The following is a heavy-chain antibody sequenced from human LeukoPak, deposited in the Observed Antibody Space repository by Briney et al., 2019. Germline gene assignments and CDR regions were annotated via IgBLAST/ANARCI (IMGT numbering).Heavy chain of an antibody. CDR2: IYYSGST. J-gene: IGHJ4*02. Sequence: SETLSLTCTVSGGSISSYYWSWIRQPPGKGLEWIGYIYYSGSTNYNPSLKSRVTISVDTSKNQFSLKLRSVPAADTAVYYCARVRGTRRAIDYRGQGTLVTVSS. CDR3: ARVRGTRRAIDY. CDR1: GGSISSYY. D-gene: IGHD1-14*01. V-gene: IGHV4-59*01.